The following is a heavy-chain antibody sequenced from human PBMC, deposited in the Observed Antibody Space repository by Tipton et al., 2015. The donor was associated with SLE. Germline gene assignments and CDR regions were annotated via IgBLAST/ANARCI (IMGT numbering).Heavy chain of an antibody. D-gene: IGHD2-15*01. CDR3: ARNTGYCSGGSCFPWIT. J-gene: IGHJ5*02. CDR2: IYYTGST. CDR1: GGSIRSSSHF. V-gene: IGHV4-39*01. Sequence: TLSLTCAVSGGSIRSSSHFWGWIRQAPGKGPEWIGSIYYTGSTYYNLSLKSRLTISVDTSKNQFSLRLTSVTAADTAVYYCARNTGYCSGGSCFPWITWGQGTLLTVSS.